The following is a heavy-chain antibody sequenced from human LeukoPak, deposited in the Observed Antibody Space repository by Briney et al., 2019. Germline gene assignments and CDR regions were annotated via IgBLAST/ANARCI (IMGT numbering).Heavy chain of an antibody. V-gene: IGHV4-59*01. D-gene: IGHD5-12*01. CDR3: ARGGDSGYAFDR. J-gene: IGHJ5*02. Sequence: SETLSLTCTVSGGSISRYYWSWIRQPPGKGLEWIGNIYYNGSTKYKPSLKSRVTISVHTSKNQFSLNLSSLTAADTAVYYCARGGDSGYAFDRWGQGTRVTVSS. CDR2: IYYNGST. CDR1: GGSISRYY.